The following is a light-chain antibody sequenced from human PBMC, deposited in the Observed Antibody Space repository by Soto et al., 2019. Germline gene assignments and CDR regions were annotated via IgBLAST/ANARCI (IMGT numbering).Light chain of an antibody. CDR2: AAS. CDR3: QQTYSTPRGA. Sequence: DIQMTQSPSSLSSSVGDRVTITCRASESIRNNLNWYQQKPGKAPKLLIYAASTLQSGVPSRCSGGGSGTEFTLTIGSLQPEDFTTYYCQQTYSTPRGAFGQGTKVEFK. CDR1: ESIRNN. V-gene: IGKV1-39*01. J-gene: IGKJ1*01.